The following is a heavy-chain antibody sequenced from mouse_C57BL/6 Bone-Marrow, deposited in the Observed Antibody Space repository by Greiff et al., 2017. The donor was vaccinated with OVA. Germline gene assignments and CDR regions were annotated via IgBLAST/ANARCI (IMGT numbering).Heavy chain of an antibody. D-gene: IGHD1-1*01. CDR2: ISYDGSN. Sequence: EVQLQESGPGLVKPSQSLSLTCSVTGYSITSGYYWNWIRQFPGNKLEWMGYISYDGSNNYNPSLKNRISITRDTSKNQFFLKLNSVTTEDTATYYCANSYYYGSSDWFAYWGQGTLVTVSA. CDR1: GYSITSGYY. J-gene: IGHJ3*01. V-gene: IGHV3-6*01. CDR3: ANSYYYGSSDWFAY.